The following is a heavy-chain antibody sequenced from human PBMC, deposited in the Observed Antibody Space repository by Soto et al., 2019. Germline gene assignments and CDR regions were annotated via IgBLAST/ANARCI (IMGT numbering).Heavy chain of an antibody. D-gene: IGHD6-13*01. Sequence: QVQLQESGPGLVKPSGTLSLTCAVSGGSISSTNWWTWVRQSPGRVLEWIGEIYHCGTTNYSPSLKSRVNIAVDMSTNHLSLTLISVTAADTAVYYCAFPATADFDYWGKGILVTVSS. CDR1: GGSISSTNW. CDR3: AFPATADFDY. V-gene: IGHV4-4*02. CDR2: IYHCGTT. J-gene: IGHJ4*02.